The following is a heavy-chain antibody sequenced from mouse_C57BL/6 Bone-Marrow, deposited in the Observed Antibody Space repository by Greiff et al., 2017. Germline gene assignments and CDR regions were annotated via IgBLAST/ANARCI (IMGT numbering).Heavy chain of an antibody. CDR2: ISYSGST. Sequence: EVQLVESGPVLAKPSQTLSLTCSVTGYSITSDYWNWIRKFPGNKLEYMGYISYSGSTYYYPSLKSRISITRDTSKNQYYLQLNSVTTEDTATYYCARSYGSSSYWYFDVWGTGTTVTVSS. J-gene: IGHJ1*03. CDR3: ARSYGSSSYWYFDV. D-gene: IGHD1-1*01. CDR1: GYSITSDY. V-gene: IGHV3-8*01.